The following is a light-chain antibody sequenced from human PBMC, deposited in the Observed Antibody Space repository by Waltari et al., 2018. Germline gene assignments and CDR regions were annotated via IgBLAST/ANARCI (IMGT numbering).Light chain of an antibody. J-gene: IGKJ1*01. CDR1: QSVGKY. CDR3: QHHVRLPAT. V-gene: IGKV3-20*01. CDR2: GAS. Sequence: IVFTHSPRTLSLSPGERATLSGRASQSVGKYFAWYQQNPGQAPGLLIYGASSRAAGIPDGFSGSGSGADFSLTISRLGPEDFAVYYCQHHVRLPATFGQGTKVE.